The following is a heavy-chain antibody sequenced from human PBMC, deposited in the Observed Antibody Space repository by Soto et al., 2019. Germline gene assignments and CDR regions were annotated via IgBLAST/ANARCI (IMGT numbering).Heavy chain of an antibody. D-gene: IGHD6-19*01. Sequence: GGSLRLSCAASGFTFSSYSMNWVRQAPGKGLEWVSYISSSSSTIYYADSVKGRFTISRDNAKNSLYLQMNSLRAEDTAVYYCARDLAVAGTGRYYYYGMDVWGQGTTVTVS. V-gene: IGHV3-48*01. J-gene: IGHJ6*02. CDR1: GFTFSSYS. CDR2: ISSSSSTI. CDR3: ARDLAVAGTGRYYYYGMDV.